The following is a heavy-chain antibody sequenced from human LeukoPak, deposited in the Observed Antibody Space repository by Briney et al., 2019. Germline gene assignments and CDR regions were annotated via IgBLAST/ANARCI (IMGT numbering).Heavy chain of an antibody. CDR3: ARARGGLLSAAGRFDP. CDR2: INPNSGGT. D-gene: IGHD6-13*01. J-gene: IGHJ5*02. Sequence: ASVKVSCKASGYTFTGYYMHWVRQAPGQGLEWMGWINPNSGGTNYAQKFQGRVTMTRDTSISTAYMELSRLRSDDTAVYYCARARGGLLSAAGRFDPWGQGTLVTVSS. CDR1: GYTFTGYY. V-gene: IGHV1-2*02.